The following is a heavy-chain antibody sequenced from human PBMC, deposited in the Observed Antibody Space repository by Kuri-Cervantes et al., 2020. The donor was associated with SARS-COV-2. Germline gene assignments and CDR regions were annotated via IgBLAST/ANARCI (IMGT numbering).Heavy chain of an antibody. CDR3: ARDMTVVVPAAIFGRLRGGYFDY. CDR2: ISSSGSTI. Sequence: GGSLRLSCAASGFTFSSYEMNWVRQAPGKGLEWVSYISSSGSTIYYADSVKGRFTISRDNAKNSLYLQMNSLRAEDTAVYYCARDMTVVVPAAIFGRLRGGYFDYWGQGTLVTVSS. D-gene: IGHD2-2*01. CDR1: GFTFSSYE. J-gene: IGHJ4*02. V-gene: IGHV3-48*03.